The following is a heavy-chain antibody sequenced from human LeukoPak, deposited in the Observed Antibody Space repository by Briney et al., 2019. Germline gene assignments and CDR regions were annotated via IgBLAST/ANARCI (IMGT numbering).Heavy chain of an antibody. CDR1: GFTFDDYA. CDR3: AKVYVGSWYAYDH. V-gene: IGHV3-43*02. J-gene: IGHJ4*02. D-gene: IGHD6-13*01. CDR2: ISGDGGTT. Sequence: RGSLRLSCTASGFTFDDYAMHWVRQAPPKGLEWVSLISGDGGTTDYADFVRGRFTISRDNRRNSLYLHMNSLRTEDTALYFCAKVYVGSWYAYDHWGQGTLVTVSS.